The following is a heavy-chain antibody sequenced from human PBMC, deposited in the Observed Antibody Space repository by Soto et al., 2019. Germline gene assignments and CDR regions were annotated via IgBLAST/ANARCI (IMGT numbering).Heavy chain of an antibody. V-gene: IGHV4-34*01. Sequence: PSETLSLTCAVYGGSFSGYYWSWIRQPPGKGLEWIGEINHSGSTNYNPSLKSRVTISVDTSKNQFSLKLSSVTAADTAVYYCVRDAQWIKRAYCGKGSVVTVSS. CDR2: INHSGST. J-gene: IGHJ4*02. CDR3: VRDAQWIKRAY. D-gene: IGHD5-12*01. CDR1: GGSFSGYY.